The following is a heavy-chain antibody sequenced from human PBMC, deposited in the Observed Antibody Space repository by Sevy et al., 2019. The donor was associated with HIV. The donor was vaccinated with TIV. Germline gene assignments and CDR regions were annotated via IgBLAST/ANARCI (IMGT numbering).Heavy chain of an antibody. V-gene: IGHV1-8*01. D-gene: IGHD2-15*01. CDR2: MNPNSGNT. J-gene: IGHJ6*02. CDR3: ARQGPASFGAAKYPYYYYGMDV. CDR1: GYTFTSYD. Sequence: ASVKVSCKASGYTFTSYDINWVRQATGQGLEWMGWMNPNSGNTGYAQKFQGRVTMTRNTSISTAYMELSSRRSEDTAVYYCARQGPASFGAAKYPYYYYGMDVWGQGTTVTVSS.